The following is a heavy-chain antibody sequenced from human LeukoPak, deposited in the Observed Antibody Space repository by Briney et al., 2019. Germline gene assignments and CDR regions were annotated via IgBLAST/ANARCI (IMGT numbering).Heavy chain of an antibody. CDR2: MNPNSGNT. V-gene: IGHV1-8*03. J-gene: IGHJ4*02. D-gene: IGHD3-3*01. CDR3: ARVAKNDFWSGPLQLVDY. Sequence: ASVKVSCKASGYTFTSYDINWVRQATGQGLKWMGWMNPNSGNTGYAQKFQGRVTITRNTSISTAYMELSSLRSEDTAVYYCARVAKNDFWSGPLQLVDYWGQGTLVTVSS. CDR1: GYTFTSYD.